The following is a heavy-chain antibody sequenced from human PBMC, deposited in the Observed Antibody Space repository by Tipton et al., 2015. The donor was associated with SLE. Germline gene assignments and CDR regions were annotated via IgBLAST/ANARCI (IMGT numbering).Heavy chain of an antibody. CDR1: GGSIRSSTYY. CDR3: ARGIYSNNGWDYYYYYMDI. V-gene: IGHV4-61*02. J-gene: IGHJ6*03. D-gene: IGHD4-11*01. CDR2: IYTSGST. Sequence: LRLSCTVSGGSIRSSTYYWGWIRQPAGKGLEYMGRIYTSGSTNYNPPLKSRVTISVGTSKTQFSLKLSSVTAADTAVYYCARGIYSNNGWDYYYYYMDIWGKGTTVTVSS.